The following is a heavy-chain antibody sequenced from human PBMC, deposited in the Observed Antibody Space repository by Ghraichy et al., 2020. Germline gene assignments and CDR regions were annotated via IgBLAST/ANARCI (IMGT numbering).Heavy chain of an antibody. Sequence: LSLTCAASGFTFGRYWMTWVRQAPGKVPECVANIKHDGCEKYYVDSVKGRFTISRDNAKNSLYLQLHSLRAEDTAVYYCARDLWVTAPGIWGQGTMFSVSS. J-gene: IGHJ3*02. CDR2: IKHDGCEK. CDR1: GFTFGRYW. CDR3: ARDLWVTAPGI. V-gene: IGHV3-7*01. D-gene: IGHD5-18*01.